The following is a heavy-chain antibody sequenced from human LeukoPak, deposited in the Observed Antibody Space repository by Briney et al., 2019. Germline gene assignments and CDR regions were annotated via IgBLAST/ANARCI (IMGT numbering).Heavy chain of an antibody. J-gene: IGHJ4*02. CDR1: GYTFTGYY. V-gene: IGHV1-69*05. D-gene: IGHD6-13*01. Sequence: SVKVSCKASGYTFTGYYMHWVRQAPGQGLEWMGRIIPIFGTANCAQKFQGRVTITTDESTSTAYMELSSLRSEDTAVYYCARDLGIAAAGTWGQGTLVTVSS. CDR3: ARDLGIAAAGT. CDR2: IIPIFGTA.